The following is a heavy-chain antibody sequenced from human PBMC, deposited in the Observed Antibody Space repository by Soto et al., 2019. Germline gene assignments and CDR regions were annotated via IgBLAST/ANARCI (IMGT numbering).Heavy chain of an antibody. CDR2: INHTGDT. V-gene: IGHV4-34*01. J-gene: IGHJ4*02. CDR3: AREVGYSGATRRNLSFDS. Sequence: SETLSLTCGVSGGSLSGYYWSWVRQSPGRGLEWIGDINHTGDTNSSPSLKTRVIISLDTSKTQFSLNLTSVTAADTALYFCAREVGYSGATRRNLSFDSWGPGTLVTVSS. CDR1: GGSLSGYY. D-gene: IGHD2-21*01.